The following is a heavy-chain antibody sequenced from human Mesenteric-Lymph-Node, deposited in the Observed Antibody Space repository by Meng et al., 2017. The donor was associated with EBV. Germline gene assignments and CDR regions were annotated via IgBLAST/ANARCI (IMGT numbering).Heavy chain of an antibody. J-gene: IGHJ4*02. D-gene: IGHD1-26*01. CDR2: IYYSGST. Sequence: HLQCERSGPGMGTPSDTLSLPCTGAVGSISSSRYYWGWIRQPPGKGLEWIGSIYYSGSTYYNPSLKSRVTISVDTSKNQFSLKLSSVTAADTAVYYCARERGDSGSYGDYWGQGTLVTVSS. CDR3: ARERGDSGSYGDY. CDR1: VGSISSSRYY. V-gene: IGHV4-39*07.